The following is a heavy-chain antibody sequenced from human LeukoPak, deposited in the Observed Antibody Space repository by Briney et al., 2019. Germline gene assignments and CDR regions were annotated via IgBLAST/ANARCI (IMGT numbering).Heavy chain of an antibody. CDR1: GFTFSSYA. CDR2: ISYDGSNK. Sequence: GALRLSCAASGFTFSSYAMHWVRQAPGKGLEWVAVISYDGSNKYYADSVKGRFTISRDNSKNTLYLQMNSLRAEDTAVYYRARDPGYDYSNPHFDYWGQGTLVTVSS. J-gene: IGHJ4*02. CDR3: ARDPGYDYSNPHFDY. V-gene: IGHV3-30-3*01. D-gene: IGHD4-11*01.